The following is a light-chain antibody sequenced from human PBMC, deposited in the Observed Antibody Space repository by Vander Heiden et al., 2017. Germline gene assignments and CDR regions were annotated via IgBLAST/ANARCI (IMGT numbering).Light chain of an antibody. Sequence: ELGLTQSPGTLSLSIGERATLSCRASQYVGSSYLAWYQQKPGQAPRLLIYAASNRATGIPDRFSGSGSGTDFTLTISRLEPEDFAVYYCQRYGDSPPITFGPGTKLDIK. J-gene: IGKJ3*01. V-gene: IGKV3-20*01. CDR1: QYVGSSY. CDR2: AAS. CDR3: QRYGDSPPIT.